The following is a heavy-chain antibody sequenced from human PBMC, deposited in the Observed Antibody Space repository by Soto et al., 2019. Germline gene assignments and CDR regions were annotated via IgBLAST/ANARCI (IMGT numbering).Heavy chain of an antibody. J-gene: IGHJ4*02. Sequence: QVQLQESGPGLVKPSETLSLTCTVSGGSINSYYWSWIRQPPGKGLEWIGYIYYSGSTNYNPSLKSRVTIAVDTSKNQFSLKLSSVTVADTAVYYCASLYGDNDYWGQGTLVTVSS. D-gene: IGHD4-17*01. CDR2: IYYSGST. V-gene: IGHV4-59*08. CDR3: ASLYGDNDY. CDR1: GGSINSYY.